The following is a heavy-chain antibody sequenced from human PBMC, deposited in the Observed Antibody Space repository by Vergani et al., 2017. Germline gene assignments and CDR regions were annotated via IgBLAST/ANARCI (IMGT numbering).Heavy chain of an antibody. V-gene: IGHV4-61*02. Sequence: QLQLQESGPGLVKPSETLSLTCTVSGGSISSSSYYWSWIRQPAGKGLEWIGRIYTSGSTNYNPSLKSRVTMSVDTSKNQFSLKLSSVTAADTAVYYCARDFAWARGDYYYYYMDVWGKGP. D-gene: IGHD3-9*01. CDR2: IYTSGST. CDR1: GGSISSSSYY. J-gene: IGHJ6*03. CDR3: ARDFAWARGDYYYYYMDV.